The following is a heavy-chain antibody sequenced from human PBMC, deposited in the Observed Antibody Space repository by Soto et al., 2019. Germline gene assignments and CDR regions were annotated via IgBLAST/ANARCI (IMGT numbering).Heavy chain of an antibody. V-gene: IGHV4-39*01. CDR3: ARRVAATKGGDFDY. Sequence: QLQLQESGPGLVKPSETLSLTCTVSGGSISSSSYYWGWIRQPPGKGLEWIGSIYYSGSTYYNPSLKSRVTISVDTSKNQFSLKLSSVTAADTAVYYCARRVAATKGGDFDYWGQGTLVTVSS. D-gene: IGHD2-15*01. J-gene: IGHJ4*02. CDR2: IYYSGST. CDR1: GGSISSSSYY.